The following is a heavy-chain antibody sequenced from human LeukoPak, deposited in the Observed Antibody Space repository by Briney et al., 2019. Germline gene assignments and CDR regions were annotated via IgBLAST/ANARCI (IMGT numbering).Heavy chain of an antibody. CDR3: AGALDYYDNTGPLDY. D-gene: IGHD3-22*01. V-gene: IGHV3-7*04. J-gene: IGHJ4*02. CDR1: GFTFSSYW. Sequence: PGGSLRLSCAASGFTFSSYWMSWVRQAPGKGLEWVANINQDGSEKYYVDSVKGRFTIYRDNAKNSLHLQMNSLRAEDTAVYYCAGALDYYDNTGPLDYWGQGTLVTVSS. CDR2: INQDGSEK.